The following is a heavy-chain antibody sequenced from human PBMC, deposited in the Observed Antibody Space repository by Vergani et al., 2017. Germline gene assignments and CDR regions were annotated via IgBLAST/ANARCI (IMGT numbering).Heavy chain of an antibody. CDR3: ARVGLAAVGRGFDY. V-gene: IGHV3-72*01. Sequence: EVQLVQSGAEVKKPGESLRISCKGSGYSFTSYWISWVRQAPGKGLEWVGRTRDKANSYTTEYAASVKGRFTISRDDSKNSLYLQMNSLKTEDTAVYYCARVGLAAVGRGFDYWGQGTLVTVSS. CDR2: TRDKANSYTT. CDR1: GYSFTSYW. D-gene: IGHD6-13*01. J-gene: IGHJ4*02.